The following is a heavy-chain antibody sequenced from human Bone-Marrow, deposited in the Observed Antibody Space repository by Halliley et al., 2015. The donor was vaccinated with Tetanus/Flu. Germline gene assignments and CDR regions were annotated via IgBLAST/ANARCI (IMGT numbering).Heavy chain of an antibody. CDR3: AKERGGVWISYPFDY. CDR2: ISGSGGST. D-gene: IGHD3-10*01. V-gene: IGHV3-23*01. CDR1: GFTFSSYA. Sequence: SLRLSCAASGFTFSSYAMNWVRQVPGKGLEWVSRISGSGGSTHYADSVKGRFTFSRDNSKNTLYLQMKSLRADDTAVYYCAKERGGVWISYPFDYWGEGTLVPLSP. J-gene: IGHJ4*02.